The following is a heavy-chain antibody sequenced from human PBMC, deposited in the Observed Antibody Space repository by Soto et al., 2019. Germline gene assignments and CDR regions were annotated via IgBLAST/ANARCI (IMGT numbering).Heavy chain of an antibody. V-gene: IGHV3-48*02. CDR1: GFTFRSYS. Sequence: GGSLRLSCAASGFTFRSYSMNWVRQAPGKGLEWVSYISISGTAIYYADSVKGRFTISRDDAKNSLYLQMNSLRDEDTSVYYCARDKGIAGSFDPWGQGALVTVSS. D-gene: IGHD6-13*01. CDR3: ARDKGIAGSFDP. CDR2: ISISGTAI. J-gene: IGHJ5*02.